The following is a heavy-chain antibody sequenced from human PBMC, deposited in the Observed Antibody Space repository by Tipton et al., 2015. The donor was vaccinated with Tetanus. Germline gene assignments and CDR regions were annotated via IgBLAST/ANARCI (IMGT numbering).Heavy chain of an antibody. Sequence: SLRLSCAASGFTVSNNYMSWVRQAPGKGLEWVSVIYSGGSTYYADSVKGRFTISRDNSKNSLYLQMNSLRTEDTALYYCAKDGRGQWTCWFGPWGQGTLVTVSS. V-gene: IGHV3-53*05. CDR3: AKDGRGQWTCWFGP. J-gene: IGHJ5*02. D-gene: IGHD6-19*01. CDR2: IYSGGST. CDR1: GFTVSNNY.